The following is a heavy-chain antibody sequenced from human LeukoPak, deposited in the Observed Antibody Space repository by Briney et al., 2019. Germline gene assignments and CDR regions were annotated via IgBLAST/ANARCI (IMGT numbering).Heavy chain of an antibody. J-gene: IGHJ4*02. CDR1: GFTFSSYS. D-gene: IGHD3-10*01. V-gene: IGHV3-48*04. CDR3: ARDSYYYGSGSYYNVLDY. Sequence: GGSLRLSCAASGFTFSSYSMNWVRQAPGKGLEWVSYISSSSSTIYYADSVKGRFTISRDNAKNSLYLQMNSLRAEDTAVYYCARDSYYYGSGSYYNVLDYWGQGTLVTVSS. CDR2: ISSSSSTI.